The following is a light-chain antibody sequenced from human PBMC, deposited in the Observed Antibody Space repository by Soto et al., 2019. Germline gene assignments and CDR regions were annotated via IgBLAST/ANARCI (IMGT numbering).Light chain of an antibody. J-gene: IGLJ1*01. Sequence: QSVLTQPASVSGSPGQSITISCTGTSSDVGSYNLVSWYQQHPGKAPKLIIYEDNKRPSGVSNRFSGSKSGNTASLTISGLQTEDEADYYCCSYADRSTYVFGTGTKVTVL. V-gene: IGLV2-23*01. CDR3: CSYADRSTYV. CDR1: SSDVGSYNL. CDR2: EDN.